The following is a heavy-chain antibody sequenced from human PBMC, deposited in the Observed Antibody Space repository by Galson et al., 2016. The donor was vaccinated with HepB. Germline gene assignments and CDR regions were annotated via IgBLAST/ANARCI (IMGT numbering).Heavy chain of an antibody. CDR1: GFTFTTYA. D-gene: IGHD3-10*01. Sequence: SLRLSRAASGFTFTTYAMSWVRQAPGKGLEWVSGISDSDPSTYYADSVKGRFTISRDNSKNTLYLQMNSLRAEDTAVYYCARGSGSGSSRFRFYFYMDMWGKGTTVTVSS. J-gene: IGHJ6*03. V-gene: IGHV3-23*01. CDR2: ISDSDPST. CDR3: ARGSGSGSSRFRFYFYMDM.